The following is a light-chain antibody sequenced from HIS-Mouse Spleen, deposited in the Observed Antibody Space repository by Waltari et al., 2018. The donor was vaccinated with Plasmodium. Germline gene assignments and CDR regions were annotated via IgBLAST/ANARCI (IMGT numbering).Light chain of an antibody. J-gene: IGLJ3*02. Sequence: QSALTQPASVSGSPGQSITISCTGTSSDVGSYNLVSWYQQHPGKAPKLMIYEGSKRPSWVSNRSSGSKSGNTASLTSSGLQAEDEADYYCCSYAGSSTWVFGGGTKLTVL. V-gene: IGLV2-23*01. CDR3: CSYAGSSTWV. CDR1: SSDVGSYNL. CDR2: EGS.